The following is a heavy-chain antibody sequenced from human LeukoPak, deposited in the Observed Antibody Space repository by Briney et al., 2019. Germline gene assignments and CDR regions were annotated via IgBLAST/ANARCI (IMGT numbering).Heavy chain of an antibody. Sequence: GGSLRLSCAASGFTFSSYAMGWVRQAPGKGLEWVSSISGSGSATYYADSVKGRSTISRDNSKNTLYLQMNSLRAEDTAVYYCARGYDFWSGYSFDYWGQGTLVTVSS. J-gene: IGHJ4*02. CDR2: ISGSGSAT. CDR1: GFTFSSYA. V-gene: IGHV3-23*01. D-gene: IGHD3-3*01. CDR3: ARGYDFWSGYSFDY.